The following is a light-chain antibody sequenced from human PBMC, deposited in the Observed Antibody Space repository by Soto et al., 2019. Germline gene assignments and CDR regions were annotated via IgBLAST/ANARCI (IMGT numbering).Light chain of an antibody. Sequence: DIRMPKSPSSLSASVGERVTIPCKPGQAISNNLNWYQQKPGKAPKLLIYDASNLETGVPSRFSGSGSGTDFTFTISSLQPEDIATYYCQQYDNLPPLTFGGGTKVEIK. CDR1: QAISNN. V-gene: IGKV1-33*01. CDR3: QQYDNLPPLT. CDR2: DAS. J-gene: IGKJ4*01.